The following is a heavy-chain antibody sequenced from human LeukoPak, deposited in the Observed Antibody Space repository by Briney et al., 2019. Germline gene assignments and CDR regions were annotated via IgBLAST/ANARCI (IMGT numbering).Heavy chain of an antibody. D-gene: IGHD3-22*01. Sequence: ASETLSLTCTFSGGSISSYYWSWIRQPPGKGLEWIAYIYYSGSINYNPSLKSRVTISVDTSKNQFSLKLSSVTAADTAVYFCARGPYSYDSSGAFDIWGQGTMVTVSS. V-gene: IGHV4-59*08. CDR2: IYYSGSI. CDR3: ARGPYSYDSSGAFDI. J-gene: IGHJ3*02. CDR1: GGSISSYY.